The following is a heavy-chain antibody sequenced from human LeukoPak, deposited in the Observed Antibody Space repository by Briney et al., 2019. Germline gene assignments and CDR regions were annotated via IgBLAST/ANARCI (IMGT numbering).Heavy chain of an antibody. J-gene: IGHJ4*02. D-gene: IGHD3-10*01. CDR1: GYSISSGYY. CDR2: IYHSGST. Sequence: SETLSLTCTVPGYSISSGYYWGWIRQPPGKELEWIGSIYHSGSTYYNPSLKSRVTISVDTSKNQFSLKLSSVTAADTAVYYCARVGPKLLWFGEGYFDYWGQGTLVTVSS. V-gene: IGHV4-38-2*02. CDR3: ARVGPKLLWFGEGYFDY.